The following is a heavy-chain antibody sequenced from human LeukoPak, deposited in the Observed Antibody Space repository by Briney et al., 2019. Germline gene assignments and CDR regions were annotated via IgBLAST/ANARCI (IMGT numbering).Heavy chain of an antibody. CDR1: GYTFTSYY. D-gene: IGHD3-22*01. CDR3: ARGEAYYYDSSGYYQVGYYFDY. V-gene: IGHV1-46*01. CDR2: INPSGGST. J-gene: IGHJ4*02. Sequence: ASVKVSCKASGYTFTSYYMHWVRQAPGHGLEWMGIINPSGGSTSYAQKFQGRVTMTRDKSSSTVYMELSSLRSEDTAVYYCARGEAYYYDSSGYYQVGYYFDYWGQGTLVTVSS.